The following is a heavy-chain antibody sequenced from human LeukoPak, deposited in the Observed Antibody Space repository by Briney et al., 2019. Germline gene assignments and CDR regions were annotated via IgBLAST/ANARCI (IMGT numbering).Heavy chain of an antibody. CDR3: AKAGSVDTAMAHNWFDP. D-gene: IGHD5-18*01. CDR2: ISYVGSNK. J-gene: IGHJ5*02. Sequence: GGSLRLSCAASGFTFSSYGMHWVRQAPGKGLEWVAVISYVGSNKYYADSVKGRFTISRDNSKNTLYLQMNSLRAEDTAVYYCAKAGSVDTAMAHNWFDPWGQGTLVTVSS. V-gene: IGHV3-30*18. CDR1: GFTFSSYG.